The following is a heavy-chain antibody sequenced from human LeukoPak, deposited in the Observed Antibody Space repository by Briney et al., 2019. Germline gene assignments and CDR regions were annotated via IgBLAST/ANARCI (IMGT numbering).Heavy chain of an antibody. CDR3: ARGEITMVRGGTRFDP. Sequence: GGSLRLSCAASGFIFSSYWMHWVRHAPGKGLVWVSRMNMDGSTISYADSVKGRFTISRDNAKNTLYLQINSLRAEDTAVYYCARGEITMVRGGTRFDPWGQGTLVTVSS. CDR1: GFIFSSYW. CDR2: MNMDGSTI. V-gene: IGHV3-74*01. D-gene: IGHD3-10*01. J-gene: IGHJ5*02.